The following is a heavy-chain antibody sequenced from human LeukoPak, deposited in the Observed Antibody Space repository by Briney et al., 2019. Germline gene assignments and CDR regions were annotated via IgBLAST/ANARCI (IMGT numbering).Heavy chain of an antibody. Sequence: ASVKVSCKVSGYTLTELSMHWVRQAPGNGLEWMGGFDPEDGETIYGQKFIGRVTMTEDTSTDTAYMELSSLRSEDTAVYYCATVSAREDFDYWGQGTLVTVSS. J-gene: IGHJ4*02. CDR1: GYTLTELS. D-gene: IGHD3-10*01. CDR3: ATVSAREDFDY. V-gene: IGHV1-24*01. CDR2: FDPEDGET.